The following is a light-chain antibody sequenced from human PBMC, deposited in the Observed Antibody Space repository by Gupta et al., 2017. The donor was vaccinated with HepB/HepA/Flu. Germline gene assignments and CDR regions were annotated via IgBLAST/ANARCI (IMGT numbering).Light chain of an antibody. V-gene: IGKV1-17*01. Sequence: DIQMTQSPSSLSAFVGDRVTITCRASQGIRSDLGWYQQKPGKAPKALVYAASILHSGVPSRFSGSGSGTDFTLTISSLQPEDFATYYCAQYNSYPRTFGLGTKVEIK. CDR3: AQYNSYPRT. CDR1: QGIRSD. CDR2: AAS. J-gene: IGKJ1*01.